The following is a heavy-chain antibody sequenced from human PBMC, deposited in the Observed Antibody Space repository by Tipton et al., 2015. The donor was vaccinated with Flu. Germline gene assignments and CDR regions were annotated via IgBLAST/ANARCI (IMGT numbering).Heavy chain of an antibody. CDR3: ALIAAILGTFGMDV. CDR2: ISGSGGST. D-gene: IGHD2-15*01. J-gene: IGHJ6*02. Sequence: SLRLSCAASEFTFSSYPMSWVRQTPGKGLEWVSSISGSGGSTYYADSVKGRFTISRDNSKNTLYLQMNSLGAEDTAVYYCALIAAILGTFGMDVWGQGTTVTVSS. V-gene: IGHV3-23*01. CDR1: EFTFSSYP.